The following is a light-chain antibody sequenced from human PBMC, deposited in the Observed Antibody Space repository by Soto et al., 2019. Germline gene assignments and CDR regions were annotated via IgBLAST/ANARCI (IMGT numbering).Light chain of an antibody. CDR1: SSNIGAGYD. J-gene: IGLJ1*01. CDR3: QSSDSILSGYV. CDR2: GNS. V-gene: IGLV1-40*01. Sequence: QSVLTQPPSVSGAPGQRVTISCTGSSSNIGAGYDVHWYQQLPGTAPKLLIYGNSNRPSGVPDRFSGSKSGTSASLASTGLPAEDEADDYCQSSDSILSGYVFGTGTKLTVL.